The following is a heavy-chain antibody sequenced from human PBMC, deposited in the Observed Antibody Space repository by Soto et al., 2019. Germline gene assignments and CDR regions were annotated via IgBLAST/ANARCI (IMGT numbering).Heavy chain of an antibody. D-gene: IGHD7-27*01. CDR2: IIPIFGTA. V-gene: IGHV1-69*06. CDR3: ARELTGTLTNSVFDY. Sequence: QVQLVQSGAEVKKPGSSVKVSCKASGGTFSSYAISWVRQAPGQGLEWMGGIIPIFGTANYAQKFQGRVTITADKSPSTAYMELSSLRSEDTAVYYCARELTGTLTNSVFDYWGQGTLVTVSS. J-gene: IGHJ4*02. CDR1: GGTFSSYA.